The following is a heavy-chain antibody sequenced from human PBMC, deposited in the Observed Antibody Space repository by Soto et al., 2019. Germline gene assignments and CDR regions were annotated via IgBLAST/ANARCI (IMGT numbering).Heavy chain of an antibody. CDR2: IYPGDSDT. D-gene: IGHD6-13*01. J-gene: IGHJ3*01. CDR1: GYSVTSFC. Sequence: PGGSLKTSLNGSGYSVTSFCIGWVRQRPGKGLEWVVIIYPGDSDTIYSPSFQGQVTISADQSISTAYLEWSSLKASDTAMYYCERLGVFDNAFDLWGQGTMVTVSS. CDR3: ERLGVFDNAFDL. V-gene: IGHV5-51*01.